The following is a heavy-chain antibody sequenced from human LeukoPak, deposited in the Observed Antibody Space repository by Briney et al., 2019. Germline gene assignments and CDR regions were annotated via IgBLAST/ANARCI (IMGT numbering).Heavy chain of an antibody. Sequence: GESLKISCKGSGYSFTSYWIGWVRQMPGKGLEWMGIIHPGDSDARYSPSFQGQVTISADKSISTAYLQWSSLKASDTAMYYCARQSPSRSSENGMDVWGQGTTVTVSS. CDR1: GYSFTSYW. CDR3: ARQSPSRSSENGMDV. J-gene: IGHJ6*02. D-gene: IGHD6-25*01. V-gene: IGHV5-51*01. CDR2: IHPGDSDA.